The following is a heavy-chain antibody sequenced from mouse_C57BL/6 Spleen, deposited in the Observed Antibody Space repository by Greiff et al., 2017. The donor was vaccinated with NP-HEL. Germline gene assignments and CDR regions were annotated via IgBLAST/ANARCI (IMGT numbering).Heavy chain of an antibody. CDR1: GYTFTDYN. V-gene: IGHV1-22*01. Sequence: VQLQQSGPELVKPGASVKMSCKASGYTFTDYNMHWVKQSHGKSLEWIGYINPYTGGTSYNQKFKGKANLTVNKASSTAYMELRSLTSEESAVYYCARYGYDESRDYWGQGTTLTVSS. D-gene: IGHD2-2*01. CDR3: ARYGYDESRDY. J-gene: IGHJ2*01. CDR2: INPYTGGT.